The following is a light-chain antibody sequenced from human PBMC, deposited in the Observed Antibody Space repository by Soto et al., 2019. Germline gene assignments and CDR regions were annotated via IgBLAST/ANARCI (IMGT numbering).Light chain of an antibody. CDR2: DVT. J-gene: IGLJ1*01. CDR1: SSDVGGYNY. CDR3: SSYIYSITPYV. Sequence: QSVLTKPAAVFGSPGQSITISCTGTSSDVGGYNYVSWYQQHPVKAPKLMIYDVTNRPSGVSDRFSGSKSGNTASLTISGLQAEDEADYYCSSYIYSITPYVFGPGTMVT. V-gene: IGLV2-14*01.